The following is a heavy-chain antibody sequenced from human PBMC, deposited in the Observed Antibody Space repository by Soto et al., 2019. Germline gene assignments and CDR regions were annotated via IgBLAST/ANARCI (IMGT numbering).Heavy chain of an antibody. J-gene: IGHJ5*02. Sequence: QVQLVQSGAEVKKPGASVKVSCKASGYTFTGYYMHWVRQAPGQGLEWMGWINPNSGGTNYAQKFQGRVTMXRDTSISTAYMELSRLRSXXXXXXXXXXXXXIAAAGRGDXXDPWXQXT. CDR3: XXXXXIAAAGRGDXXDP. CDR2: INPNSGGT. CDR1: GYTFTGYY. D-gene: IGHD6-13*01. V-gene: IGHV1-2*02.